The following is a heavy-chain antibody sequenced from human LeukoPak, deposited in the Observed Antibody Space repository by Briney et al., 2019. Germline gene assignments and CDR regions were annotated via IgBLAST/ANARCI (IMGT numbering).Heavy chain of an antibody. CDR3: ARAVRIAAAGVYYFGY. V-gene: IGHV1-8*03. Sequence: GASVKVSCKASGYTFNSYDINWVRQATGQGLEWMGWMNPNSGNTGYAQKFQGRVTITRNTSISTAYMELNSLRSEDTAVYYCARAVRIAAAGVYYFGYWGQGTLVTVSS. CDR2: MNPNSGNT. CDR1: GYTFNSYD. J-gene: IGHJ4*02. D-gene: IGHD6-13*01.